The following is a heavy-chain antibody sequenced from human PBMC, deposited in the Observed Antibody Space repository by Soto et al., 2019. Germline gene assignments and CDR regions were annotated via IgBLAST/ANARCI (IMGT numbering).Heavy chain of an antibody. CDR1: GGSFSGYY. CDR2: INHSGST. D-gene: IGHD2-15*01. V-gene: IGHV4-34*01. CDR3: ARVPLYCSGGSCYSARRYYYYMDV. Sequence: SETLSLTCAVYGGSFSGYYWSWIRQPPGKGLEWIGEINHSGSTNYNPSLKSRVTISVDTSKNQFSLKLSSVTAADTAVYYCARVPLYCSGGSCYSARRYYYYMDVWGKGTTVTVSS. J-gene: IGHJ6*03.